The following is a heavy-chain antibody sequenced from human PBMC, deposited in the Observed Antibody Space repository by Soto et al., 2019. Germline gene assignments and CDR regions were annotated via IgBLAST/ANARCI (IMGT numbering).Heavy chain of an antibody. V-gene: IGHV1-69*04. D-gene: IGHD3-10*01. Sequence: SVKVSCKASGGTFSSYTISWVRQAPGQGLEWMGRIIPILGIANYAQKFQGRVTITRDKSASTAYMELSSLRSEDTAVYYCARDDYGSGSYYQPPTFYYGMDVWGQGTTVTVSS. CDR3: ARDDYGSGSYYQPPTFYYGMDV. CDR2: IIPILGIA. J-gene: IGHJ6*02. CDR1: GGTFSSYT.